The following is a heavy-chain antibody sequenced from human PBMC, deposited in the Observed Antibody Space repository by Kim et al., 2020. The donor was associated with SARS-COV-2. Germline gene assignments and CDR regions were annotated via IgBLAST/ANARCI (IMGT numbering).Heavy chain of an antibody. CDR2: VSYDGRNK. V-gene: IGHV3-30*18. Sequence: GGSLRLSCAASGFTFSSYGMHWVRQAPGKGLEWVAVVSYDGRNKYYADSVKGRFTISRDNSKNTLYLQMNSLRAEDTAVYYCAKDVRTEAAAMDVWGQGTTVTLSS. J-gene: IGHJ6*02. D-gene: IGHD6-13*01. CDR1: GFTFSSYG. CDR3: AKDVRTEAAAMDV.